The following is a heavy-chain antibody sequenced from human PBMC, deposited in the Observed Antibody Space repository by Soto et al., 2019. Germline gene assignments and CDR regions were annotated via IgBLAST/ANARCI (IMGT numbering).Heavy chain of an antibody. D-gene: IGHD2-2*01. CDR3: TRATVGYCSTTSCRPYYFDS. CDR2: IHYSGTT. CDR1: GGSISSYY. Sequence: SETLSLTCTVSGGSISSYYWSWIRQRPGTGLEWIGHIHYSGTTNYNPSLKSRVTTSIDTSKNQVSLELTSVTAADTAVYYCTRATVGYCSTTSCRPYYFDSWGQGALVTVSS. V-gene: IGHV4-59*01. J-gene: IGHJ4*02.